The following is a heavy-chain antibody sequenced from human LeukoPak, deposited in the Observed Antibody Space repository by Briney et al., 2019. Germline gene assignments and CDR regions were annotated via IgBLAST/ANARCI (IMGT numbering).Heavy chain of an antibody. Sequence: PGGSLRLSCAASGFTVSSNYMSWVRQAPGKGLEWVSVIYSGGSTYYADSVKGRFTISRDNSKNTLYLQMNSLRAEDTAVYYCARDSDYDSTGGYWGQGTLVTVSS. J-gene: IGHJ4*02. CDR3: ARDSDYDSTGGY. V-gene: IGHV3-66*01. CDR1: GFTVSSNY. D-gene: IGHD3-22*01. CDR2: IYSGGST.